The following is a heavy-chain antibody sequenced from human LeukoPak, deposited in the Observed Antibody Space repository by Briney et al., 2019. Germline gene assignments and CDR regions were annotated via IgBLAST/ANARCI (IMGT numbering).Heavy chain of an antibody. CDR2: IYTSGST. J-gene: IGHJ6*03. D-gene: IGHD3-3*01. V-gene: IGHV4-4*07. CDR1: GGSISSYY. CDR3: ARNRRHYDTPYYYYYMDV. Sequence: SETLSLTCTVSGGSISSYYWSWIRQPAGKGLEWIGRIYTSGSTNYNPSLKSRVTMSVDTSKNQFSLKLSSVTAADTAVYYCARNRRHYDTPYYYYYMDVWGKGTTVTVSS.